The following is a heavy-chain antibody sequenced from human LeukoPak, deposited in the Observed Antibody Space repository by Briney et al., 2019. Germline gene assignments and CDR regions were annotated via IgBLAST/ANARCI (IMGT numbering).Heavy chain of an antibody. CDR2: INSDGSST. J-gene: IGHJ4*02. CDR1: GFTFSTYS. D-gene: IGHD6-13*01. V-gene: IGHV3-74*01. Sequence: GGSLRLSCAASGFTFSTYSMTWVRQGPGKGLEWVSRINSDGSSTSYADSVKGRFTISRDNAKNTLYLQMNSLRAEDTAVYYCLTYSSRLKPDYWGQGTLVTVSS. CDR3: LTYSSRLKPDY.